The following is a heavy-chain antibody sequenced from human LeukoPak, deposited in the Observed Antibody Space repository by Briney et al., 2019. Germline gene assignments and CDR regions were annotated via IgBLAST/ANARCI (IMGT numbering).Heavy chain of an antibody. V-gene: IGHV1-46*01. CDR1: GYTLTELS. Sequence: GATVKVSCKVSGYTLTELSMHWVRQAPGQGLEWMGIINPSGGSTSYAQKFQGRVTMTRDTSTSTVYMELSSLRSEDTAVYYCARSLGGIAVAGTGIPWGQGTLVPSPQ. J-gene: IGHJ5*02. CDR2: INPSGGST. CDR3: ARSLGGIAVAGTGIP. D-gene: IGHD6-19*01.